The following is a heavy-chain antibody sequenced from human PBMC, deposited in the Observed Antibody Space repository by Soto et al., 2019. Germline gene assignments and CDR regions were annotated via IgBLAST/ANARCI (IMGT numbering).Heavy chain of an antibody. J-gene: IGHJ6*02. V-gene: IGHV3-30-3*01. CDR3: ARDRLRYNWNDFPYYYYGMDV. D-gene: IGHD1-1*01. CDR2: ISYDGSNK. Sequence: QVQLVESGGGVVQPGRSLRLSCAASGFTFSSYAMHWVRQAPGKGLEWVGVISYDGSNKYYADSVKGRFTISRDNSKNPLYLHINSLRAEDTAMYYCARDRLRYNWNDFPYYYYGMDVWGQGTTITVS. CDR1: GFTFSSYA.